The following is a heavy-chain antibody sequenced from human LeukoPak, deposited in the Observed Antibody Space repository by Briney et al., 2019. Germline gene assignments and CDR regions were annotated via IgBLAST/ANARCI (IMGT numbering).Heavy chain of an antibody. D-gene: IGHD3-22*01. CDR2: ISGSGGST. CDR1: GFTFSSYW. CDR3: AKESHLYYYDSSGYYSPHDAFDI. J-gene: IGHJ3*02. Sequence: GGSLRLSCAASGFTFSSYWMHWVRQAPGKGLEWVSAISGSGGSTYYADSVKGRFTISRDNSKNTLYLQMNSLRAEDTAVYYCAKESHLYYYDSSGYYSPHDAFDIWGQGTMVTVSS. V-gene: IGHV3-23*01.